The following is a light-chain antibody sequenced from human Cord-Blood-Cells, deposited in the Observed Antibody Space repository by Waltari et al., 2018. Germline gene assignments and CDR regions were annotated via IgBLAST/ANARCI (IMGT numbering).Light chain of an antibody. J-gene: IGKJ2*01. Sequence: DIQMTQSPSSLSASVGDRVTITCRASQSISSYLNWYQQKPGKAPKLLIYAASSLQSGVPSRCGGSGSGTAFNLSISSMQREDFATYYCQQSYSTPYTFGQGTKLEIK. CDR3: QQSYSTPYT. CDR1: QSISSY. V-gene: IGKV1-39*01. CDR2: AAS.